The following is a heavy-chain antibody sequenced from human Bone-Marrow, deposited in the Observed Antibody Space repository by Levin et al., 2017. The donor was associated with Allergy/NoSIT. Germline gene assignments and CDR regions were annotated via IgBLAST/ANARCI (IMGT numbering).Heavy chain of an antibody. CDR2: IKQDGSEK. V-gene: IGHV3-7*04. CDR1: GFTFSSYW. J-gene: IGHJ4*02. CDR3: ARALRYFVV. Sequence: LLLTCAASGFTFSSYWMSWVRQAPGKGLEWVANIKQDGSEKYYVDSVKGRFTISRDNAKNSLYLQMNSLRAEDTAVYYCARALRYFVVWGQGTLVTVSS. D-gene: IGHD3-9*01.